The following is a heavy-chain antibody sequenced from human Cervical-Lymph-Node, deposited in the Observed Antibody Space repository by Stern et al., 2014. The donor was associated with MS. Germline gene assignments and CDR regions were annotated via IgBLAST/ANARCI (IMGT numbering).Heavy chain of an antibody. CDR2: IHPSGAGT. CDR1: GYTFATYY. V-gene: IGHV1-46*03. J-gene: IGHJ4*02. Sequence: QVQLLQPGAEVKKPGASVKVSCEAPGYTFATYYIHWVRQAPGQGLEWMGMIHPSGAGTTYAQRFQDRVTMTGDTSTTTVYMELSSLRSEDTAVYYCTRSPGIAVAAPFYFFDYWGQGTLVTVSS. D-gene: IGHD6-19*01. CDR3: TRSPGIAVAAPFYFFDY.